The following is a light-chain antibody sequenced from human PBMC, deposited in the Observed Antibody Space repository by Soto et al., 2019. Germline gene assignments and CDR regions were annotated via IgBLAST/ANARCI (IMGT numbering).Light chain of an antibody. CDR3: SSYTNINTRACV. CDR1: HSDIGTYNS. Sequence: QSVLTQPRSVSGSPGQSVTISCTGAHSDIGTYNSVSWYQQHPDKAPKLIIYEVTDRPSGVSNRFSGSKSGNTASLTISGLQAEDEAEYYCSSYTNINTRACVFGTGTRSPS. V-gene: IGLV2-14*01. J-gene: IGLJ1*01. CDR2: EVT.